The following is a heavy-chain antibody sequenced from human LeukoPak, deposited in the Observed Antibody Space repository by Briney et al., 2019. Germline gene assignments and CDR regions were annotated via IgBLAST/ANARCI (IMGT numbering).Heavy chain of an antibody. Sequence: ASVKVSCKASGYTFTSYGISWVRQAPGQGLEWMGWISAYNGNTNYAQKLQGRVTMTTDTSTSTAYMELRRLRSEDTAVYYCARDGAPYSSGWSSSYYYYMDVWGKGTTVTVSS. V-gene: IGHV1-18*01. J-gene: IGHJ6*03. CDR2: ISAYNGNT. CDR3: ARDGAPYSSGWSSSYYYYMDV. CDR1: GYTFTSYG. D-gene: IGHD6-19*01.